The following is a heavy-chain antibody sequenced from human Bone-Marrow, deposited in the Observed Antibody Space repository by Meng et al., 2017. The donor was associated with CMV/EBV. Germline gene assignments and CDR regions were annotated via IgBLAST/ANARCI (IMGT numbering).Heavy chain of an antibody. J-gene: IGHJ6*01. CDR3: ARKNSRSRLVIERYYYYYYGMDV. CDR2: IYYSGST. V-gene: IGHV4-30-4*08. Sequence: LRLSCTVSGGSISSGDYYWSWIRQPPGKGLEWIGYIYYSGSTYYNPSLKSRVTISVDTSKNQFSLKLSSVTAADTAVYYCARKNSRSRLVIERYYYYYYGMDVWGQGTTVTGSS. CDR1: GGSISSGDYY. D-gene: IGHD3-9*01.